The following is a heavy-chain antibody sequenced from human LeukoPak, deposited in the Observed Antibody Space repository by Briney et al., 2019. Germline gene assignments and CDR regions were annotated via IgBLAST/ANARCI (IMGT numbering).Heavy chain of an antibody. D-gene: IGHD3-22*01. V-gene: IGHV1-2*06. CDR1: GYTFTGYY. Sequence: GASVKVSCKASGYTFTGYYMHWVRQAPGQGLEWMGRINPNSGGTNYAQKFQGRVTMTRDTSISTAYMELSRLRSDDTAVYYCARLPYYYDSSGYDYWGQGTLVTVSS. J-gene: IGHJ4*02. CDR2: INPNSGGT. CDR3: ARLPYYYDSSGYDY.